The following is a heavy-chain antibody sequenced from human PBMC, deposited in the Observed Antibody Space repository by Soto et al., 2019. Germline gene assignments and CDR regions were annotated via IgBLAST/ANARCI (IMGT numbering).Heavy chain of an antibody. D-gene: IGHD3-22*01. CDR1: CGSISNYY. CDR3: ARGRRYYYDNTGPFYFEN. V-gene: IGHV4-59*01. CDR2: IYYNGIT. J-gene: IGHJ4*02. Sequence: PXETLSVPSTVSCGSISNYYWSWIRQPPGNELEWIAYIYYNGITNYNPSLKSRVTISVDTSKDQFSLTLTSVTDADTAVYYCARGRRYYYDNTGPFYFENWGQGTLVTVSS.